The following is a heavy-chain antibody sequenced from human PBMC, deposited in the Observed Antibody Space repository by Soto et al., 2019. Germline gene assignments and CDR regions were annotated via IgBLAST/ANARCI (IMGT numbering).Heavy chain of an antibody. D-gene: IGHD3-10*01. CDR1: GGSFSGYY. CDR3: ARAVRVRGVTISVYYYYGMDV. J-gene: IGHJ6*02. CDR2: INHSGST. V-gene: IGHV4-34*01. Sequence: SETLSLTCAVYGGSFSGYYWSWIRQPPGKGLEWIGEINHSGSTNYNPSLKSRVTISVDTSKNQFSLKLSSVTAADTAVYYCARAVRVRGVTISVYYYYGMDVWGQGTTVTVSS.